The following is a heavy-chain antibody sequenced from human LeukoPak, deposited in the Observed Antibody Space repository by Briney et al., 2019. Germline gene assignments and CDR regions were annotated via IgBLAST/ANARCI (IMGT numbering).Heavy chain of an antibody. V-gene: IGHV4-59*01. CDR3: ARVGRRWLTIDY. J-gene: IGHJ4*02. D-gene: IGHD5-24*01. Sequence: SETLSLTCTVSGSSISSYYWSWIRQPPGKGLEWIGYIYYSGSTNYNPSLKSRVTISVDTSKNQFSLKLSSVTAADTAVYYCARVGRRWLTIDYWGQGTLVTVSS. CDR2: IYYSGST. CDR1: GSSISSYY.